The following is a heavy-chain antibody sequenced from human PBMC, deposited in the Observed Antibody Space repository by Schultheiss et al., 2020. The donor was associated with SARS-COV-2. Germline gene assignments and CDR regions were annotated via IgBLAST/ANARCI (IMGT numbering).Heavy chain of an antibody. J-gene: IGHJ6*02. D-gene: IGHD2-15*01. CDR2: IYHSGST. V-gene: IGHV4-38-2*02. CDR1: GYSISSGYY. CDR3: ARSPPKSYCSGGSCSYYYYYYGMDV. Sequence: SETLSLTCTVSGYSISSGYYWGWIRQPPGKGLEWIGSIYHSGSTNYNPSLKSRVTISVDTSKNQFSLKLSSVTAADTAVYYCARSPPKSYCSGGSCSYYYYYYGMDVWGQGTTVTVSS.